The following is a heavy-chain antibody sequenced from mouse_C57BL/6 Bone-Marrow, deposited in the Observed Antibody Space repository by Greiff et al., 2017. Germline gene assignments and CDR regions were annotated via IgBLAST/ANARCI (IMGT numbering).Heavy chain of an antibody. CDR2: ISYDGSN. J-gene: IGHJ3*01. Sequence: EVKLMESGPGLVKPSQSLSLTCSVTGYSITSGYYWNWIRQFPGNKLEWMGYISYDGSNNYNPSLKNRISITRDTSKNQFFLKLNSVTTEDTATYYCARANWDLAYWGQGTLVTVSA. CDR3: ARANWDLAY. CDR1: GYSITSGYY. V-gene: IGHV3-6*01. D-gene: IGHD4-1*01.